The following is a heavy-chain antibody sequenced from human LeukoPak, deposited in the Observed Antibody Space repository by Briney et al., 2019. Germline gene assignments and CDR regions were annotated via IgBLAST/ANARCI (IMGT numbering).Heavy chain of an antibody. J-gene: IGHJ4*02. V-gene: IGHV1-2*02. CDR1: GYTFTGYY. D-gene: IGHD5-24*01. Sequence: ASVKVSCKASGYTFTGYYMHWVRQAPGQELEWMGWINPNSGGTNYAQKSQGRVTMTRDTSISTAYMELSRLRSDDTAVYFCASVEMATIGFEHWGQGTLVTVSS. CDR3: ASVEMATIGFEH. CDR2: INPNSGGT.